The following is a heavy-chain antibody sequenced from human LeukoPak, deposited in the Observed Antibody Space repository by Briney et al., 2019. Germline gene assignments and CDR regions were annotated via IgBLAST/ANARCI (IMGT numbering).Heavy chain of an antibody. Sequence: SETLSLTCTVSGGSISSGGYYWSWIPQHPGKGLEWIGYIYYSGSTYYDPSLKSRVTISVDTSKNQFSLKLSSVTAADTAVYYCARAAPVLRFLEWFPDYWGQGTLVTVSS. D-gene: IGHD3-3*01. CDR2: IYYSGST. CDR3: ARAAPVLRFLEWFPDY. V-gene: IGHV4-31*03. CDR1: GGSISSGGYY. J-gene: IGHJ4*02.